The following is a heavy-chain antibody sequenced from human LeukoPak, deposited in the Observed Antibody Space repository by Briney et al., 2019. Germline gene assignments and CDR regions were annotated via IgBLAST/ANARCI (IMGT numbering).Heavy chain of an antibody. V-gene: IGHV3-48*04. D-gene: IGHD6-13*01. Sequence: GGSLRLSCAASGFTFSSYSMNWVRQAPGKGLEWVSYISSSSSTIYYADSVKGRFTISRDNAKNSLYLQMNSLRAEDTAVYYCARDGGYSSSDYWGQGTLVTVSS. CDR1: GFTFSSYS. CDR3: ARDGGYSSSDY. CDR2: ISSSSSTI. J-gene: IGHJ4*02.